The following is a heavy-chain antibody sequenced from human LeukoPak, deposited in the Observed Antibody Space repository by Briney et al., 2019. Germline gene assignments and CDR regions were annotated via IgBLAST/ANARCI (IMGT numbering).Heavy chain of an antibody. CDR2: VWYDGSKT. CDR3: ARGVDYYDSSGTIDY. CDR1: GFTFSSYA. Sequence: PGGSLGLSCAASGFTFSSYAMHWVRQAPGKGLEWVAVVWYDGSKTYSADPVKGRITISRDDSKNTLYLQMNSLRAEDTAVYYCARGVDYYDSSGTIDYWGQGTLVTVSS. J-gene: IGHJ4*02. D-gene: IGHD3-22*01. V-gene: IGHV3-33*01.